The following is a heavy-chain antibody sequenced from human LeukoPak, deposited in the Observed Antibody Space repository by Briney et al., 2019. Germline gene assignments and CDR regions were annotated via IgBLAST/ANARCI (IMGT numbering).Heavy chain of an antibody. Sequence: GGSLRLSCAASGFTFSSYSMNWVRQAPGKGLEWVSCISSSSSYIYNADSVKGRFTISRDNAKNSLYLQMNSLRVEDTAVYYCARAHNWKYGTFDYWGQGTLVIVSS. CDR3: ARAHNWKYGTFDY. D-gene: IGHD1-20*01. CDR1: GFTFSSYS. CDR2: ISSSSSYI. V-gene: IGHV3-21*01. J-gene: IGHJ4*02.